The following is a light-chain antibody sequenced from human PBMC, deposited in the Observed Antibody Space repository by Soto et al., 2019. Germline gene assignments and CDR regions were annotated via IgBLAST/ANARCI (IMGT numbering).Light chain of an antibody. J-gene: IGLJ1*01. CDR2: EGS. CDR3: CSYAGRSTYV. CDR1: SSDVGSYNL. V-gene: IGLV2-23*01. Sequence: QSALTQPASVSGSPGQSITISCTGTSSDVGSYNLVSWYQQHPGKAPKLMIYEGSKRPSGVSNRFSGSKPGNTASLTISGLQAEDEADYYCCSYAGRSTYVFGTGTKVTVL.